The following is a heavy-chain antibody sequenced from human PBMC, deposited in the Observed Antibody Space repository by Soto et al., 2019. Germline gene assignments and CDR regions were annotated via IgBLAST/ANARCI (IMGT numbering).Heavy chain of an antibody. J-gene: IGHJ4*02. CDR2: ISYDGSNK. CDR1: GFTFSSYG. D-gene: IGHD6-13*01. V-gene: IGHV3-30*03. Sequence: QVQLVESGGGVVQPGRSLRLSCAASGFTFSSYGMHWVRQAPGKGLEWVAVISYDGSNKYYADSVKGRFTISRDNSKNTLYLQMNSLRAEDTAVYYSMSSNGCYWGQGTLVTVSA. CDR3: MSSNGCY.